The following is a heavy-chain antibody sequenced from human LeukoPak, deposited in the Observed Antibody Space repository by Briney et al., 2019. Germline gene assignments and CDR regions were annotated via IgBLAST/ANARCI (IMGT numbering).Heavy chain of an antibody. J-gene: IGHJ6*03. Sequence: GGSLRLSCAASGFTFSDYYMSWIRQAPGKGLEWVSYISSSGSTIYYADSVKGRFTISRDNAKNSLYLQMNSLRAEDTAVYYCARDHAMVIRPYYYYYYMDVWGKGTTVTVSS. D-gene: IGHD5-18*01. CDR1: GFTFSDYY. CDR3: ARDHAMVIRPYYYYYYMDV. CDR2: ISSSGSTI. V-gene: IGHV3-11*04.